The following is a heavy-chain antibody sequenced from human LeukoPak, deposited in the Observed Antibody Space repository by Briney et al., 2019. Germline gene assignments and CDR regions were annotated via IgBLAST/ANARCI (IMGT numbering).Heavy chain of an antibody. D-gene: IGHD1-14*01. CDR2: INRDGSST. Sequence: GGSLRLSCAASGFTFSNYWMHWVRQTPEKGLVRVSRINRDGSSTNYADSVKGRFTISRDNAKNTLYLQMDSLRADDPAVYYCARDQEAPGFYFDYWGQGNLVTVSS. CDR3: ARDQEAPGFYFDY. V-gene: IGHV3-74*01. J-gene: IGHJ4*02. CDR1: GFTFSNYW.